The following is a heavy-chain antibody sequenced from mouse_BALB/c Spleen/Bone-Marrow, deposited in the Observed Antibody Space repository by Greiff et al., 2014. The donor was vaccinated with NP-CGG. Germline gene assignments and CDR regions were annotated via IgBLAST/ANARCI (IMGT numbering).Heavy chain of an antibody. J-gene: IGHJ2*01. CDR2: IYPGDGDT. CDR3: ARGGISVDY. V-gene: IGHV1-80*01. Sequence: VQLQESGAELVRPGSSVKISCKSSGYAFSTYWINWVKQRPGQGLEWIGQIYPGDGDTDFNGKSKGKATLTADRSSNTAYMEFSSLTSEDSAVYFCARGGISVDYWGQGTTLTVSS. CDR1: GYAFSTYW.